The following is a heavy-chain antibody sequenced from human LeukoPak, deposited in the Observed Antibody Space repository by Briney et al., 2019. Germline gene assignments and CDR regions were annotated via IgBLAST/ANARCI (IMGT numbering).Heavy chain of an antibody. D-gene: IGHD4-23*01. CDR3: ASMNGGNSDYFQH. CDR1: GFTFSSYS. Sequence: GGSLRLSCAASGFTFSSYSMNWVRQAPGKGLEWVSSISSSSSYIYYADSVKGRFTISRDNAKNSLYLQMNSLRAEDTAVYYCASMNGGNSDYFQHWGQGTLVTVSS. J-gene: IGHJ1*01. CDR2: ISSSSSYI. V-gene: IGHV3-21*01.